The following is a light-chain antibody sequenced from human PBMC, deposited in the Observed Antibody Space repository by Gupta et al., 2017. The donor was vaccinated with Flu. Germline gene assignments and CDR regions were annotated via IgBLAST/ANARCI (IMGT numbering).Light chain of an antibody. CDR1: SSDVGGYNY. Sequence: QSALTQPASVSGSPGQSLTISCTGTSSDVGGYNYVAWYQQHPGKAPKLMIYDVSNRPSGIPNRFFGSKSGNTASLTISGLQAEDEADYYCSSYTSSKTRVFGGGTKLTVL. CDR2: DVS. V-gene: IGLV2-14*01. CDR3: SSYTSSKTRV. J-gene: IGLJ3*02.